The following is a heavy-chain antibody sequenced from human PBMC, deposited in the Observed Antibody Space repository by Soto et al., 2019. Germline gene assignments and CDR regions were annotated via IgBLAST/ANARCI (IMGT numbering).Heavy chain of an antibody. CDR3: ARDALVPIYWYVDL. J-gene: IGHJ2*01. D-gene: IGHD2-8*02. CDR2: ISSSSRTI. V-gene: IGHV3-48*01. Sequence: EVQLVESGGGLVQPGGSLRLSCAASGFTFSSYSMNWVRQAPGKGMEWVSYISSSSRTIYYADSVKGRFTISSDTAKNPLYLLTTSLTAEHTAVYHCARDALVPIYWYVDLWGRGTLVTVSS. CDR1: GFTFSSYS.